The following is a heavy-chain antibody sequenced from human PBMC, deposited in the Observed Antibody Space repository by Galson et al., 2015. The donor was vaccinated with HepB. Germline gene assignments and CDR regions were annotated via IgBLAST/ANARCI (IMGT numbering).Heavy chain of an antibody. Sequence: SLRLSCAASGFTFSSYWMSWVRQAPGKGLEWVGNINQDGSEQNYVDSVKGRFTVSRDNAKNSLYVQMSSLRAEDTAVYYCARDVRLSSTKTFDYWGQGTLVTVSS. CDR1: GFTFSSYW. V-gene: IGHV3-7*01. J-gene: IGHJ4*02. D-gene: IGHD2/OR15-2a*01. CDR2: INQDGSEQ. CDR3: ARDVRLSSTKTFDY.